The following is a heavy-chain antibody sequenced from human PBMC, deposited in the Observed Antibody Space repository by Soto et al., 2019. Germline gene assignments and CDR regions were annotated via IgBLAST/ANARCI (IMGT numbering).Heavy chain of an antibody. CDR3: ARHIGVVPADNNWFDP. CDR2: IYYSGST. V-gene: IGHV4-59*08. D-gene: IGHD2-2*01. J-gene: IGHJ5*02. Sequence: SETLSLTCTVSGGSISSYYWSWIRQPPGKGLEWIGYIYYSGSTNYNPSLKSRVTISVDTSKNQFSLKLSSVTAADTAVYYCARHIGVVPADNNWFDPWGQGTLVTVSS. CDR1: GGSISSYY.